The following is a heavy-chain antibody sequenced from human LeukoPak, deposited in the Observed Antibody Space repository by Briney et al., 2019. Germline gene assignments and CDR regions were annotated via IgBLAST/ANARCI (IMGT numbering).Heavy chain of an antibody. CDR2: IWYDGSNK. CDR1: GFTFSSYG. CDR3: AREYLSSGWYFYYYGMDV. Sequence: PGGSLRLSCAASGFTFSSYGMHWVRQAPGKGLEWVAVIWYDGSNKYYADSVKGRFTISRDNSKNTLYLQMNSLRAEDTAVYYCAREYLSSGWYFYYYGMDVWGQGTTVTVSS. J-gene: IGHJ6*02. V-gene: IGHV3-33*01. D-gene: IGHD6-19*01.